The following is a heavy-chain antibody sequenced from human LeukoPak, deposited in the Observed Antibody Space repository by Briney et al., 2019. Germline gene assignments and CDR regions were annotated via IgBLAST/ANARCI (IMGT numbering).Heavy chain of an antibody. J-gene: IGHJ4*02. V-gene: IGHV3-33*06. CDR3: AKTLPVRKFDYYDYVWGSYRPDELDY. CDR2: IWYDGSNK. D-gene: IGHD3-16*02. Sequence: GGSLRLSCAASGFTFSSYGMHWVRQAPGKGLEWVAVIWYDGSNKYYADSVKGRFTISRDNSKNTLYLQMNSLRAEDTAVYYCAKTLPVRKFDYYDYVWGSYRPDELDYWGQGTLVTVSS. CDR1: GFTFSSYG.